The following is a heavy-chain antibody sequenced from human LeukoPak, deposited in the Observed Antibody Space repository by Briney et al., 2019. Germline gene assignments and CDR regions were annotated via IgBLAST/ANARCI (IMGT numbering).Heavy chain of an antibody. CDR3: ASSSWRGYYFDY. Sequence: GGSLRLSXAASGFTFSSYSMNWVRQAPGKGLEWVSSISSSSSYIYYADSVEGRFTISRDNAKNSLYLQMNSLRAEDTAVYYCASSSWRGYYFDYWGQGTLVTVSS. V-gene: IGHV3-21*01. CDR1: GFTFSSYS. CDR2: ISSSSSYI. D-gene: IGHD6-13*01. J-gene: IGHJ4*02.